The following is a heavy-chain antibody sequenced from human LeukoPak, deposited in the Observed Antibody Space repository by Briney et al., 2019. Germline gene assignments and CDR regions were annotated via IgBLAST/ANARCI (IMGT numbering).Heavy chain of an antibody. V-gene: IGHV1-18*04. D-gene: IGHD3-22*01. Sequence: ASVSVSCTASGYTFTGYYMHWVRQAPGQRLEWMGWISAYNGNTNYAQKLQGRVTMTTDTSTSTAYMELRSLRSDDTAVYYCARTDSSGYYPFDYWGQGTLVTVSS. CDR1: GYTFTGYY. CDR3: ARTDSSGYYPFDY. J-gene: IGHJ4*02. CDR2: ISAYNGNT.